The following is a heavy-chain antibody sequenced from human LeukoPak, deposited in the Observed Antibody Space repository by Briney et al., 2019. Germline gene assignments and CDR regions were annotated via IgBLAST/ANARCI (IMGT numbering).Heavy chain of an antibody. CDR2: IRYDGSNK. CDR1: GFTFSSYG. D-gene: IGHD3-3*01. J-gene: IGHJ4*02. CDR3: AKDPRTYYDFWSGYYPDY. Sequence: GGSLRLSCAASGFTFSSYGMHWVRQAPGKGLEWVAFIRYDGSNKYYADSVKGRFTISRDNSKNTLYLQMNSLRAEDTAVYYCAKDPRTYYDFWSGYYPDYWGQGTLVTVSS. V-gene: IGHV3-30*02.